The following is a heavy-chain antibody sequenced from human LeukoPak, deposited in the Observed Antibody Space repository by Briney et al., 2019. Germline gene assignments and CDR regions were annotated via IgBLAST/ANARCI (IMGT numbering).Heavy chain of an antibody. CDR1: GYTFTSYY. CDR3: AAISYSSGTDY. D-gene: IGHD6-19*01. Sequence: ASVKVSCKASGYTFTSYYMHWVRQAPGQGLEWMGIINPSGGSTSYAQKFQGRVTMARDTSTSTVYMELSSLRSEDTAVYYCAAISYSSGTDYWGQGTLVTVSS. CDR2: INPSGGST. J-gene: IGHJ4*02. V-gene: IGHV1-46*01.